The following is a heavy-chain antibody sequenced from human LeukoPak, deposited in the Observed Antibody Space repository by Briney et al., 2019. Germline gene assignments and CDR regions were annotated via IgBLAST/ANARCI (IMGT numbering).Heavy chain of an antibody. CDR2: ISSGSSTI. Sequence: GGSLRLSCAASGFTFSSYSMNWVRQAPGKGLEWVSYISSGSSTIYSADSVKGRFTNSRDNAKNSLYLQMNSLRAEDTAVYYCARVHYNTAMVDIDYWGQGTLVTVSS. J-gene: IGHJ4*02. V-gene: IGHV3-48*01. CDR1: GFTFSSYS. D-gene: IGHD5-18*01. CDR3: ARVHYNTAMVDIDY.